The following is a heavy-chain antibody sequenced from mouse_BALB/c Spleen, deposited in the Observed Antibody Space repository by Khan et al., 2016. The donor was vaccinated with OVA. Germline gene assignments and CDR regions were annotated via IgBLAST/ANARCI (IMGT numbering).Heavy chain of an antibody. Sequence: EVMLVESGGGLVKPGGSLKVSCAASGFTFSNYGMSWVRQTPEKGLEWVASISSGGNTYYPDNAKGRFTISRENARNILYLQMSSLRSEDTAMYYCARDYWFVYWGQGTLVTVSA. CDR2: ISSGGNT. V-gene: IGHV5-6-5*01. CDR1: GFTFSNYG. CDR3: ARDYWFVY. J-gene: IGHJ3*01.